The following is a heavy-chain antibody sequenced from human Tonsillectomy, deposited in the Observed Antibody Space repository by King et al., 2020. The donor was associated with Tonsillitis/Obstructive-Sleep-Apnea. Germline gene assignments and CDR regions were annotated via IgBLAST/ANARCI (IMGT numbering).Heavy chain of an antibody. V-gene: IGHV1-69*01. CDR2: IIPIFGTV. CDR1: GVTFSSFA. D-gene: IGHD2-21*01. J-gene: IGHJ3*02. Sequence: VQLVQSGAEVKKPGSSVKVSCTASGVTFSSFAISWVRQAPGQGLEWMGGIIPIFGTVNYAQNFQGRVTITADESTSTAYMELSSLRSEDTAVYYCARATCGGDCYSTFTDAFDIWGQGTMVTVSS. CDR3: ARATCGGDCYSTFTDAFDI.